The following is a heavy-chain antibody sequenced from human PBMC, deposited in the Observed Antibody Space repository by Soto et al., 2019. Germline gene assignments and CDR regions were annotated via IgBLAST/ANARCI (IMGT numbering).Heavy chain of an antibody. Sequence: PSETLSLTCTVSGGSISSSTYYWGWMRQPPGKGLEWIASFFYGGKNYYNPSLKSRVTISVDTSKNQFSLKLTSVTAADTAVYYCVRRHALTIDTYYRAQGTLVPISS. D-gene: IGHD1-26*01. CDR2: FFYGGKN. V-gene: IGHV4-39*01. CDR3: VRRHALTIDTYY. J-gene: IGHJ1*01. CDR1: GGSISSSTYY.